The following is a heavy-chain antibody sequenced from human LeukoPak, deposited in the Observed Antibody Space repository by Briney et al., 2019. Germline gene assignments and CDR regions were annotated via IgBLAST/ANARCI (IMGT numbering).Heavy chain of an antibody. CDR2: FDAEDGET. V-gene: IGHV1-24*01. Sequence: ASVKVSCKVSGYTLTEVSMHWVRQAPGKGLEWMGGFDAEDGETIYAQKFQGRVTVTEDTSTDTAYMELSSLTSEDTAIYYCARDRDYYDSSGYYSYWGQGTLVTVSS. CDR3: ARDRDYYDSSGYYSY. CDR1: GYTLTEVS. D-gene: IGHD3-22*01. J-gene: IGHJ4*02.